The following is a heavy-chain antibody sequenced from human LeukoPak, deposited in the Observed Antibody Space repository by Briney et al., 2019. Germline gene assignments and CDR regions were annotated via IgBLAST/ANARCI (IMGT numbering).Heavy chain of an antibody. CDR1: GFTFSTYW. Sequence: PGGSLRLSCAAAGFTFSTYWMHWVRQAPVKGLMWVSRIDTDGSSTTYAGSVKGRFTISRDNAKNTLYLQMNSLRAEDTAVYYCARVGGSSDFDYWGQGTLVTVSS. CDR2: IDTDGSST. D-gene: IGHD3-10*01. J-gene: IGHJ4*02. V-gene: IGHV3-74*01. CDR3: ARVGGSSDFDY.